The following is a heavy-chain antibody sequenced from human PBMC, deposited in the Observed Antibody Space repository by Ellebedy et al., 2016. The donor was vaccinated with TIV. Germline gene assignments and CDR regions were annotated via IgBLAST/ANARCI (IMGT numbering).Heavy chain of an antibody. J-gene: IGHJ1*01. Sequence: SETLSLXCSVSGSSMTRDDYYWGWLRQSPGKGLEWIASISYSGITYYNPSLKSRVTISLETSKNQFSLTMSAVTAADMTVYFCSRHGVPHNKVAGTFGYFQFWGQGTTVTVSS. CDR3: SRHGVPHNKVAGTFGYFQF. CDR2: ISYSGIT. D-gene: IGHD6-19*01. V-gene: IGHV4-39*01. CDR1: GSSMTRDDYY.